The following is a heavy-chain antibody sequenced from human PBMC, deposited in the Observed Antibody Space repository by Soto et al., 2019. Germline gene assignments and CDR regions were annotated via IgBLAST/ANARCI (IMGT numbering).Heavy chain of an antibody. J-gene: IGHJ6*02. D-gene: IGHD2-2*01. Sequence: QVQLQQWGAGLLKPSETLSLTCAAYGGSFSGYYWSWIRQPPGKGLEWIGEINHSGSTNYNPSLTSRITISVDTAKTQLAMKLSSVTAADTAVYYCARFSGCSGTSCYPRDYYGMYVWGQGTTVPVSS. V-gene: IGHV4-34*01. CDR1: GGSFSGYY. CDR2: INHSGST. CDR3: ARFSGCSGTSCYPRDYYGMYV.